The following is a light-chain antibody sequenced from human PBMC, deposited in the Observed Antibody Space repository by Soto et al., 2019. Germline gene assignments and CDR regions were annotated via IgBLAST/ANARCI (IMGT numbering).Light chain of an antibody. J-gene: IGLJ2*01. Sequence: QSVLTQPRSVSGSPGQSVTISYTGTSSDVGGYNYVSWYQHHPGKAPKLMIYDVRKRPSGVPDHFSGSKSGDTASLTISGLQAEDEADYYCCSYAGSFVVFGGGTKLTVL. V-gene: IGLV2-11*01. CDR3: CSYAGSFVV. CDR2: DVR. CDR1: SSDVGGYNY.